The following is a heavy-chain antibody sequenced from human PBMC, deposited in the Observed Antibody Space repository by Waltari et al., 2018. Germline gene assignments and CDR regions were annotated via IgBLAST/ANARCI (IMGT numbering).Heavy chain of an antibody. CDR1: GFTVSSNY. CDR3: AREELILSYFDY. J-gene: IGHJ4*02. D-gene: IGHD1-7*01. CDR2: IYSGGST. Sequence: EVQLVESGGGLIQPGGSLRLSCAASGFTVSSNYMRWVRQAPGKGLEWVSVIYSGGSTYYADSGKGRFTISRDNSKNTLYLQMNSLRAEDTAVYYCAREELILSYFDYWGQGTLVTVSS. V-gene: IGHV3-53*01.